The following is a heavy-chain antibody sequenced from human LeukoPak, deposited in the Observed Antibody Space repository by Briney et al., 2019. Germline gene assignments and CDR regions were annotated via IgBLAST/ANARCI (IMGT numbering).Heavy chain of an antibody. CDR3: AGHPRISWFDP. V-gene: IGHV4-59*08. J-gene: IGHJ5*02. CDR2: IYNNGYSGSN. Sequence: SDTLSLTCTLSGASISSFDSSWIPHPPEGGLVCIGYIYNNGYSGSNNYNPSLKSRVTISVDASKGQFSVKRTSVTAADTAVYYCAGHPRISWFDPWGQGTLVTVCS. CDR1: GASISSFD. D-gene: IGHD3-3*02.